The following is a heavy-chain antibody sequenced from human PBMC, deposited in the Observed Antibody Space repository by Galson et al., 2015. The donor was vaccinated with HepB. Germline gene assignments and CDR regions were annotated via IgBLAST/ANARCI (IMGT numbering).Heavy chain of an antibody. V-gene: IGHV3-30-3*01. CDR1: GFPFNTYA. D-gene: IGHD4-11*01. CDR2: ISYDGSNE. J-gene: IGHJ6*02. CDR3: ARDATPLGTVTAYKSYYGMAV. Sequence: SLRLSCAASGFPFNTYAMHWVRQAPSKGLEWVTLISYDGSNEYYADSVKGRFTISRDNSKNTLYLQMNSLRPEDTAVYYCARDATPLGTVTAYKSYYGMAVWGQGTTVTVSS.